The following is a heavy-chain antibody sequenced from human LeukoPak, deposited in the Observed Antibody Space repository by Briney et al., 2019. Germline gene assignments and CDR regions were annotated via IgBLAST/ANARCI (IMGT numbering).Heavy chain of an antibody. D-gene: IGHD2-2*01. CDR2: IYYSGST. J-gene: IGHJ5*02. Sequence: PSETPSLTCTVSGGSISSGGYYWSWIRQHPGKGLEWIGYIYYSGSTYYNPSLKSRVTISVDTSKNQFSLKLSSVTAADTAVYYCARAVRYCSSTSCHNWFDPWGQGTLVTVSS. CDR1: GGSISSGGYY. V-gene: IGHV4-31*03. CDR3: ARAVRYCSSTSCHNWFDP.